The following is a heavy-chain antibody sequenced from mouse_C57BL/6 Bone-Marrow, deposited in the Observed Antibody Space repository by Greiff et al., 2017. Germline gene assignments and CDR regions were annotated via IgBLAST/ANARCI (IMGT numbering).Heavy chain of an antibody. Sequence: VQLQQSGPELVKPGASVKISCKASGYSFTDYNMNWVKQSHGKSLEWIGVINPNYGTTSYKQKFKGKATLTVDPSSNTAYMQLNSLTSEDSAVYYCARPCYYGYDVRFAYWGQGTLVTVSA. CDR3: ARPCYYGYDVRFAY. CDR1: GYSFTDYN. J-gene: IGHJ3*01. CDR2: INPNYGTT. D-gene: IGHD2-2*01. V-gene: IGHV1-39*01.